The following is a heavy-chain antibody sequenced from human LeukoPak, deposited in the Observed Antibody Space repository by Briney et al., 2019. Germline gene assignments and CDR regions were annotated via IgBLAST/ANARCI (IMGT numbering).Heavy chain of an antibody. V-gene: IGHV1-2*02. CDR3: ARTPIPHDPYFDY. CDR2: INPNSGGT. J-gene: IGHJ4*02. CDR1: GYTFAGYY. Sequence: ASVKVSCKASGYTFAGYYMHWVRQAPGQGLEWMGWINPNSGGTNYAQKFQGRVTMTRDTSISTAYMELSRLRSDDTAVYYCARTPIPHDPYFDYWGQGTLVTVSS. D-gene: IGHD2-15*01.